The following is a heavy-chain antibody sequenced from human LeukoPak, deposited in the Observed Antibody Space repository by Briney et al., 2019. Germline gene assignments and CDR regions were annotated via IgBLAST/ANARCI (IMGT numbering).Heavy chain of an antibody. J-gene: IGHJ3*01. CDR1: GYTXTSYG. D-gene: IGHD3-9*01. CDR3: ARSGHVLRYFDL. Sequence: RVSCXXSGYTXTSYGISWVRQAPGQGLEGMGWISAYNGNTNYAQKLQGRVTMTTDTSTSTAYMELRSLRSDDTAVYYCARSGHVLRYFDLWGQGTMVTVSS. CDR2: ISAYNGNT. V-gene: IGHV1-18*01.